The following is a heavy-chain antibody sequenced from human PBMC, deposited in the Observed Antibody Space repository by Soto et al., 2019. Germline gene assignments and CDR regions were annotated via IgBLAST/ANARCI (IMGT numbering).Heavy chain of an antibody. Sequence: QVQLVQSGAEVKKPGASVKVSCKASGYTFTSYGISWVRQAPGQGLEWMGWISAYNGNTNYAQKLQGRVTMTTDTPTSTAYMELRSLRSDDTAVYYGARDLKRVYDILTGYCFDYWGQGTLVTVSS. CDR1: GYTFTSYG. V-gene: IGHV1-18*01. D-gene: IGHD3-9*01. J-gene: IGHJ4*02. CDR2: ISAYNGNT. CDR3: ARDLKRVYDILTGYCFDY.